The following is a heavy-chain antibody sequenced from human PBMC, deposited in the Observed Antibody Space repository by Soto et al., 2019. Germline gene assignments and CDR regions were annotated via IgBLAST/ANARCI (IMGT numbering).Heavy chain of an antibody. V-gene: IGHV2-5*02. D-gene: IGHD2-2*01. CDR1: GFSLSTRDVG. Sequence: QITLNESGPTLVKPTQTLTLTCTFSGFSLSTRDVGVGWIRQPPGEALEWLGVVYWDDSKTYSPSLESRLTSTKDTSQNQVVLRMPKMDPVDTAPYYCAHCRGGVASFWGQGTLVTVSS. J-gene: IGHJ4*02. CDR2: VYWDDSK. CDR3: AHCRGGVASF.